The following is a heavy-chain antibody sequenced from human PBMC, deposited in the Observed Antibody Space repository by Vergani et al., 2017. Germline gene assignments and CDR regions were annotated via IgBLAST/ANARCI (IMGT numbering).Heavy chain of an antibody. V-gene: IGHV3-23*01. CDR3: GRGSDNFN. D-gene: IGHD1-1*01. J-gene: IGHJ4*02. Sequence: EVQLLQSEGAVVQPGGSLRLSCVASGFTFSSHAMSWVRQGHGQGLEWVSSIKNTGDSTHYADSVKGRFTISRDNSKNTLYLQVNSLRVEDTAVYYCGRGSDNFNWGQGTLLTVSS. CDR2: IKNTGDST. CDR1: GFTFSSHA.